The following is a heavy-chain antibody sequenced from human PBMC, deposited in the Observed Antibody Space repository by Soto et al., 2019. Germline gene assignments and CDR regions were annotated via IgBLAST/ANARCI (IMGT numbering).Heavy chain of an antibody. CDR2: IYYNDDR. V-gene: IGHV2-5*01. CDR1: GFSFTTAGVA. D-gene: IGHD5-12*01. Sequence: GSGPTLVNPTQTLPLTCTFSGFSFTTAGVAVGWIRQTPGGALGWLTLIYYNDDRRFSPSLKTRLTITGDTTKNQVVLSLTNVDPGDTATYFCAHSDGGYEIIYFDFWGQGVPVTVSS. CDR3: AHSDGGYEIIYFDF. J-gene: IGHJ4*02.